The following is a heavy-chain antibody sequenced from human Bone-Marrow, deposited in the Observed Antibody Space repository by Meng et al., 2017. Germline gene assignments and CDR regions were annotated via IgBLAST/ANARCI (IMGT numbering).Heavy chain of an antibody. Sequence: QVQLVESGGGVVQPGRSPRLPCAASGFTFSSYGMHWVRQAPGKGLEWVAVISYDGSNKYYPDSVKGRFTISRDNSKSTLYLQMNSLRAEDTAVYYCAKDIGALGTVDYWGQGTLVTVSS. CDR1: GFTFSSYG. CDR2: ISYDGSNK. CDR3: AKDIGALGTVDY. J-gene: IGHJ4*02. D-gene: IGHD7-27*01. V-gene: IGHV3-30*18.